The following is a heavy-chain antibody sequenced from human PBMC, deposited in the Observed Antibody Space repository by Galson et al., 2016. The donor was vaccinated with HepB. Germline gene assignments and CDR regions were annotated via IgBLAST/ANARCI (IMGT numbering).Heavy chain of an antibody. CDR1: GFTFSSYW. CDR3: ARVDSSGYYIYWYFDL. CDR2: INSDGSST. D-gene: IGHD3-22*01. Sequence: SLRLSCAASGFTFSSYWMHWVRQVPGKGLVWVSRINSDGSSTTYADSVKGRFTISRDNAKNTVYLQMNSLRGEDTAVYYCARVDSSGYYIYWYFDLWGRGTLVTVSS. J-gene: IGHJ2*01. V-gene: IGHV3-74*01.